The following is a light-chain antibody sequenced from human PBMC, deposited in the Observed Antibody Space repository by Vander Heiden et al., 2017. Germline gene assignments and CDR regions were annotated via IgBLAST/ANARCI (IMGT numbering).Light chain of an antibody. J-gene: IGKJ1*01. CDR2: DVS. CDR1: RSVSSRF. Sequence: EVVFTPSPGTLSLSPGERATLSCRASRSVSSRFLAWYQQKPGQAPRLLVDDVSTRATGIPDRFSGSGSGTDFTLTSRRLEPEDSAVYYCQQYASSRTFGQGTKVEI. V-gene: IGKV3-20*01. CDR3: QQYASSRT.